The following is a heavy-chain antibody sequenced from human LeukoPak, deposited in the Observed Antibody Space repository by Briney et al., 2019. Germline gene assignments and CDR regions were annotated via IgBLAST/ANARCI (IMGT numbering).Heavy chain of an antibody. J-gene: IGHJ3*02. D-gene: IGHD2-2*02. CDR1: GYTFTSYY. V-gene: IGHV1-69*06. CDR2: IIPIFGTA. Sequence: ASVKVSCKASGYTFTSYYMHWVRQAPGQGLEWMGGIIPIFGTANYAQKFQGRVTITADKSTSTAYMELSSLRSEDTAVYYCARDCSSTSCYIHGAFDIWGEGTMVTVSS. CDR3: ARDCSSTSCYIHGAFDI.